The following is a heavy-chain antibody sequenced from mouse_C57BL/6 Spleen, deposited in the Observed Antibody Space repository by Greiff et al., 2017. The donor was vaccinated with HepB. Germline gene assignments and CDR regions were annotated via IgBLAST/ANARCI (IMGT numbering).Heavy chain of an antibody. Sequence: VQLQQPGAELVKPGASVKMSCKASGYTFTSYWITWVKQRPGQGLEWIGDIYPGSGSTNYNEKFKSKATLTVDTSSSTAYMQLSSLTSEDSAVYYCARGSSYDPYYYAMDYWGQGTSVTVSS. CDR3: ARGSSYDPYYYAMDY. CDR1: GYTFTSYW. D-gene: IGHD1-1*01. V-gene: IGHV1-55*01. CDR2: IYPGSGST. J-gene: IGHJ4*01.